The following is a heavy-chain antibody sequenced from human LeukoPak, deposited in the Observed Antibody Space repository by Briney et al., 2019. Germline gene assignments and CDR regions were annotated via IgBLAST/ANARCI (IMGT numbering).Heavy chain of an antibody. CDR3: GRDERGYYNSSGFYGAIDF. CDR1: GFTFNSYA. CDR2: IWYDGSNK. D-gene: IGHD3-22*01. Sequence: GGSLRLSCAASGFTFNSYAMHWVRQAPGKGLEWVAFIWYDGSNKYYADSVKGRFTFSRDNSKNTVYLQMNSLRAVDTAVYYCGRDERGYYNSSGFYGAIDFWGQGTLVTVSS. V-gene: IGHV3-33*01. J-gene: IGHJ4*02.